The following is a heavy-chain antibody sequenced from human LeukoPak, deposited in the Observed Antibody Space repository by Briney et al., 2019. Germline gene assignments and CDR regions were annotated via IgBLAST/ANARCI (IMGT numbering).Heavy chain of an antibody. J-gene: IGHJ6*03. Sequence: SGTLSLTCTISGGSISTYYWSWIRQPPGKGLEWIGYIYYSGSTNYNSSLKSRVTISADTSKNQFSLKLSSVTAADTAIYYCARARITMVPGVPTNYYYYYSMDVWGKGTTVTISS. CDR3: ARARITMVPGVPTNYYYYYSMDV. V-gene: IGHV4-59*01. D-gene: IGHD3-10*01. CDR1: GGSISTYY. CDR2: IYYSGST.